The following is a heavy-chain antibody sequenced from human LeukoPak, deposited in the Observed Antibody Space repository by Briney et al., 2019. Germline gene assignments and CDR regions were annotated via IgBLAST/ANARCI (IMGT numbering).Heavy chain of an antibody. CDR3: ASQRGYNYGYVDY. Sequence: SQTLSLTCTASGGSIGSGDYYCSWIRQPPGKGLEWIGSSYYSGSSYYNPSLKSRVTIFVDTSKNQFSLKLSSVTAADTAVYYCASQRGYNYGYVDYWGQGTLVTVSS. CDR1: GGSIGSGDYY. D-gene: IGHD5-18*01. V-gene: IGHV4-39*01. CDR2: SYYSGSS. J-gene: IGHJ4*02.